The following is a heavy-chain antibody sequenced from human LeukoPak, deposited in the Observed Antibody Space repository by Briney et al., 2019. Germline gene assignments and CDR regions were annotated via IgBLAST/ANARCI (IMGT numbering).Heavy chain of an antibody. V-gene: IGHV4-59*01. D-gene: IGHD3-9*01. Sequence: PSETLSLTCTVSGGSFSSYYWSWIRQPPGKGLEWIGYIYYSGSTNYNPSLKSRVTISVDTSKNQFSLKLSSVTAADTAVYYCASSYYDILTGYYDKYYFDYWGQGTLVTVSS. CDR2: IYYSGST. CDR1: GGSFSSYY. CDR3: ASSYYDILTGYYDKYYFDY. J-gene: IGHJ4*02.